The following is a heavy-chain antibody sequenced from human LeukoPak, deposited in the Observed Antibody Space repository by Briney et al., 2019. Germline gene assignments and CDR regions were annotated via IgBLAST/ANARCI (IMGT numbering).Heavy chain of an antibody. V-gene: IGHV4-59*08. CDR3: VRRDTGWNYFDY. CDR1: GGSIHSHY. CDR2: IYYTGKN. Sequence: SETLSLTCAVSGGSIHSHYWGWIRQPPAKGLPWIGDIYYTGKNNYNPSLKSRVTISLDTSKDHLSMNLTSVVAADTAIYYCVRRDTGWNYFDYWGQGILVTVSS. D-gene: IGHD6-19*01. J-gene: IGHJ4*02.